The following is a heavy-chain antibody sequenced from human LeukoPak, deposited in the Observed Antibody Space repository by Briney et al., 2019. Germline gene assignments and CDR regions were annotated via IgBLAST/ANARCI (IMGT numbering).Heavy chain of an antibody. J-gene: IGHJ4*02. CDR3: AREENTLAGYNPYYFDY. V-gene: IGHV3-7*01. CDR1: GFTLSNHW. D-gene: IGHD3-9*01. CDR2: VNRDGSET. Sequence: GGSLRLSCAASGFTLSNHWMTWVRQVPGRGPEWVANVNRDGSETYYLDSVKGRFTISRDNAKNSLYLQMNSLRDEDTAVYYCAREENTLAGYNPYYFDYCGQGTLVTVSS.